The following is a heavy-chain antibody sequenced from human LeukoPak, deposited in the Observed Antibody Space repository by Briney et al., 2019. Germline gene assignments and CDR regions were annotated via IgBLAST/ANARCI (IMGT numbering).Heavy chain of an antibody. CDR2: ISADNGNT. CDR1: GYSFSTCG. CDR3: ARVTYDSSGYYSYVGYYYYYYMDV. V-gene: IGHV1-18*01. J-gene: IGHJ6*03. Sequence: ASVKVSCKASGYSFSTCGISWVRQAPGQGLEWMGWISADNGNTNYAQKFQGRVTMTTDTSTSTAYMELRSLRSDDTAVYYCARVTYDSSGYYSYVGYYYYYYMDVWGKGTTVTISS. D-gene: IGHD3-22*01.